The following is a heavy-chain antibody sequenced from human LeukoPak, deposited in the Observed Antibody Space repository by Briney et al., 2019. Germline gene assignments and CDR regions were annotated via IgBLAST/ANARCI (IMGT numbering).Heavy chain of an antibody. CDR1: GYTFTNYY. CDR3: ARVRPSYYGSGINWFDP. D-gene: IGHD3-10*01. J-gene: IGHJ5*02. Sequence: ASVKVSCKASGYTFTNYYMHWVRQAPGQGLEWMGIMNPSGGSTTYAPKFQGRVTMTRDTSISTAYMELSRLRSDDTAVYYCARVRPSYYGSGINWFDPWGQGTLVTVSS. CDR2: MNPSGGST. V-gene: IGHV1-46*01.